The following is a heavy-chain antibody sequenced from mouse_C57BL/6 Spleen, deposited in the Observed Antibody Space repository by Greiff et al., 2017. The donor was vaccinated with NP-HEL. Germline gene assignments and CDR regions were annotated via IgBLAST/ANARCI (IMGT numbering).Heavy chain of an antibody. D-gene: IGHD1-1*01. V-gene: IGHV1-22*01. Sequence: EVQLQQSGPELVKPGASVKMSCKASGYTFTDYNMHWVKQSHGKSLEWIGYINPNNGGTSYNQKFKGKATLTVNKSSSTAYMELRSLTSEDSAVYYCARVHYYGSGFAYWGQGTLVTVSA. CDR3: ARVHYYGSGFAY. CDR1: GYTFTDYN. J-gene: IGHJ3*01. CDR2: INPNNGGT.